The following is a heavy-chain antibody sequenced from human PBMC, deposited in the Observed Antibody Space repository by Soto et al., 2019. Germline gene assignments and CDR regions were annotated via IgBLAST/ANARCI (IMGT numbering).Heavy chain of an antibody. CDR3: ARGSAIAVAAYYYYGMDV. CDR1: GYTFTSYA. V-gene: IGHV7-4-1*01. CDR2: INTNTGNP. D-gene: IGHD6-19*01. J-gene: IGHJ6*02. Sequence: GASVKVSCKASGYTFTSYAMNWVRQAPGQGLEWMGWINTNTGNPTYAQGFTGRFVFSLDTSVSTAYLQICSLKAEDTAVYYCARGSAIAVAAYYYYGMDVWGQGTTVTVSS.